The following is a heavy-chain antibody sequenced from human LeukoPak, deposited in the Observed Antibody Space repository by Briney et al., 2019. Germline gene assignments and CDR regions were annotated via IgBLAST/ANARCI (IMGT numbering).Heavy chain of an antibody. CDR2: INPDSGAT. V-gene: IGHV1-2*02. Sequence: ASVKVSWKTSGYTFTDYYVQWGRQAPGQGLEWFASINPDSGATNFAQRFQGRVTMTRDTSVNTVHMELNRLRSDDTAVYYCARDLCHGGSCFHFDSWGQGTLVTVSS. CDR1: GYTFTDYY. J-gene: IGHJ4*02. CDR3: ARDLCHGGSCFHFDS. D-gene: IGHD2-15*01.